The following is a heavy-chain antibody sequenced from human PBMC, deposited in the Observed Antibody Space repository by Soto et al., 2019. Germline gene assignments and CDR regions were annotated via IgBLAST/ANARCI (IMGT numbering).Heavy chain of an antibody. CDR1: GFTFSSYG. Sequence: GGSLRLSCVASGFTFSSYGMHWVRQAPGKGLEWVAVISYDGSNKYYADSVKGRFTISRDNSKNTLYLQMNSLRAEDTAVYYCAKTNLRFLSLNDAFDIWGQGTMVTVSS. CDR2: ISYDGSNK. D-gene: IGHD3-3*01. CDR3: AKTNLRFLSLNDAFDI. J-gene: IGHJ3*02. V-gene: IGHV3-30*18.